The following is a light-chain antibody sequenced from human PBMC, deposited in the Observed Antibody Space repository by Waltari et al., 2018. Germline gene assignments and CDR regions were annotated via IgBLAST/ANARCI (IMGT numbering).Light chain of an antibody. J-gene: IGKJ4*01. CDR1: QSISSW. CDR2: KAS. CDR3: QQYDLYRLT. V-gene: IGKV1-5*03. Sequence: DIQMTQSPSTLSASVGDRVTITCRASQSISSWLAWYQRKAGEAPKLLIYKASSLKNGVPSRFSGSGSGTEFTLTISSLQPDDFATYYCQQYDLYRLTFGGGTKVEIK.